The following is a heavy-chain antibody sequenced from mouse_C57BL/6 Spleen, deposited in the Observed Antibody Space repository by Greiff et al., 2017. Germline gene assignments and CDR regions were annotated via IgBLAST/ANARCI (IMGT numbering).Heavy chain of an antibody. Sequence: VQLQQPGAELVKPGASVTLSCKASGYTFTSYWMHWVKQRPGQGLEWIGMIHPNSGSTNYNEKFKSKATLTVDKSSSTAYMQLSSLTSEDSAVYYWARYYYGSSYWYFDVWGTGTTVTVAS. CDR2: IHPNSGST. CDR1: GYTFTSYW. CDR3: ARYYYGSSYWYFDV. D-gene: IGHD1-1*01. V-gene: IGHV1-64*01. J-gene: IGHJ1*03.